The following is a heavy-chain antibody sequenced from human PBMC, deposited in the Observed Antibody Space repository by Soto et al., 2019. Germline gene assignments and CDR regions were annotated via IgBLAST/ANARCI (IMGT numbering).Heavy chain of an antibody. CDR1: GFTFSSYA. J-gene: IGHJ4*02. V-gene: IGHV3-23*01. Sequence: PWGSLRLSCAASGFTFSSYAMSWVRQAPGKGLEWVSGISAGGASTYYADSVKGRFTISRDKSENTVYLQMNSLRADDTAVYYCAKGNKPRGSYYLDSWGQGTLVKVSS. CDR2: ISAGGAST. CDR3: AKGNKPRGSYYLDS.